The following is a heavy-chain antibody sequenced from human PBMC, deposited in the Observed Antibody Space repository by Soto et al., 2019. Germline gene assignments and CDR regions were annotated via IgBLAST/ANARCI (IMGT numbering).Heavy chain of an antibody. V-gene: IGHV3-30*03. J-gene: IGHJ4*02. D-gene: IGHD6-19*01. CDR2: ISYDGSNK. CDR3: ARDFDYGVAGFDY. Sequence: GGSLRLSCAAYGLTFSSYGMHWVRQAPGKGLEWVAVISYDGSNKYYADSVKGRFTISRDNSKNTLYLQMNSLSAEDTAVYYCARDFDYGVAGFDYWGQGTLVTVSS. CDR1: GLTFSSYG.